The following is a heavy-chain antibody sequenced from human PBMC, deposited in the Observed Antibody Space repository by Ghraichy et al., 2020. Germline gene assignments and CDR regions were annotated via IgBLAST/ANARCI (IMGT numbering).Heavy chain of an antibody. CDR2: INHSGST. Sequence: SQTLSLTCAVYGGSFSGYYWSWIRQPPGKGLEWIGEINHSGSTNYNPSLKSRVTISVDTSKNQFSLKLSSVTAADTAVYYCAGEGSTVVTPWRRYDWFDPWGQGTLVTVSS. CDR3: AGEGSTVVTPWRRYDWFDP. J-gene: IGHJ5*02. D-gene: IGHD4-23*01. CDR1: GGSFSGYY. V-gene: IGHV4-34*01.